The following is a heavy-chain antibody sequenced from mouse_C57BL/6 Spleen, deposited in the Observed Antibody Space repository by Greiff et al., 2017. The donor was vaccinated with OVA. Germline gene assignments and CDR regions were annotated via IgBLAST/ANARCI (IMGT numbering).Heavy chain of an antibody. Sequence: VQLKQSGPVLVKPGASVKMSCKASGYTFTDYYMNWVKQSHGKSLEWIGVINPYNGGTSYNQKFKGKATLTVDKSSSPAFMELNSLTTEDSAVYYWARSRDGDFDVRGTGTTVTVSS. J-gene: IGHJ1*03. D-gene: IGHD3-3*01. CDR2: INPYNGGT. CDR3: ARSRDGDFDV. CDR1: GYTFTDYY. V-gene: IGHV1-19*01.